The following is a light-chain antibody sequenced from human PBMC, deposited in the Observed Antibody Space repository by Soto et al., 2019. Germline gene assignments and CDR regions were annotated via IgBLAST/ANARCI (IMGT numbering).Light chain of an antibody. Sequence: EIVLTQSPATLSLSPGERATLSCRASQSVSSYLAWYQQKLGQAPRLLIYDASNRATGTPARFSGSGSGTDFTLTISSLEPEDFALYYCQQRSNWPWTFGQGTKVDI. CDR3: QQRSNWPWT. CDR1: QSVSSY. V-gene: IGKV3-11*01. J-gene: IGKJ1*01. CDR2: DAS.